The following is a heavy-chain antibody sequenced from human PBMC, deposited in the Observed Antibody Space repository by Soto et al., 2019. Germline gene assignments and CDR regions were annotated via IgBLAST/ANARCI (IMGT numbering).Heavy chain of an antibody. CDR2: INAGNGNT. Sequence: ASVKVSCKASGYTFTSYAMHWVRQAPGQRLEWMGWINAGNGNTNYSQKLQGRVTITTDTSTSTAYMELRSLRSDDTAVYYCARELYYDILTGYQPLDAFDIWGQGTMVTVSS. CDR1: GYTFTSYA. CDR3: ARELYYDILTGYQPLDAFDI. D-gene: IGHD3-9*01. V-gene: IGHV1-3*01. J-gene: IGHJ3*02.